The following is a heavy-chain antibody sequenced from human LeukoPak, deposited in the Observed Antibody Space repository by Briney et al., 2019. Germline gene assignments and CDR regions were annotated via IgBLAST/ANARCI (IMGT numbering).Heavy chain of an antibody. CDR3: GKGHPRISEFQRWAVFGL. D-gene: IGHD2/OR15-2a*01. V-gene: IGHV3-23*01. Sequence: GGSLRLSCAASGFTFSSYAMSWVRQAPGKGLEWVSAISESGVSTYYADSVKGRFTVSRDNSDNTLYLQMNGLRAEDTAVNYCGKGHPRISEFQRWAVFGLWGPGALVTVSS. CDR1: GFTFSSYA. J-gene: IGHJ4*01. CDR2: ISESGVST.